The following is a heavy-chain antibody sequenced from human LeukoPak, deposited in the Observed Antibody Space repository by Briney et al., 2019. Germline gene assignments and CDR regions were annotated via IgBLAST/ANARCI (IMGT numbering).Heavy chain of an antibody. Sequence: SVKVSCKASAGTFSSYAISWVRQAPGQGLEGLGRIIPIFGTANYAQKFQGRVTITADKSTSTAYMELSSLRSEDTAVYYCARSYVYDSYYFDYWGQGTLVTVSS. V-gene: IGHV1-69*06. CDR3: ARSYVYDSYYFDY. CDR2: IIPIFGTA. CDR1: AGTFSSYA. J-gene: IGHJ4*02. D-gene: IGHD5/OR15-5a*01.